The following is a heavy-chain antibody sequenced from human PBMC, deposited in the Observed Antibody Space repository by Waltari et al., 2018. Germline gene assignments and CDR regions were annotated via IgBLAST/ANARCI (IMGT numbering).Heavy chain of an antibody. V-gene: IGHV3-9*01. CDR1: GFTFADSA. CDR2: IRWNRGIR. J-gene: IGHJ3*02. CDR3: ARGTVGTVSGGAFDI. Sequence: EVQLVESGGDLIQPGRSLRLSCAASGFTFADSAMHWVGQAPGKGLEWVSSIRWNRGIRAYADSVRDRLTVARGNARSSLDLQIDSLRPEDTALYFCARGTVGTVSGGAFDIWGQGTMVTVSS. D-gene: IGHD2-21*02.